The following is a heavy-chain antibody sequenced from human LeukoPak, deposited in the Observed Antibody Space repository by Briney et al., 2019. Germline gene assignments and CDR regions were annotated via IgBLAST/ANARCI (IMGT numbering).Heavy chain of an antibody. Sequence: PGGSLRLSCAASGFTFTHYWMCWVRQAPGKGLEWVANIHQDGSIQYYFDSVEGRFTISRDNAKNSLYLQMDNLRAEDTAVYYCSNGIYSSSYWGRGTLVTVSS. J-gene: IGHJ4*02. CDR3: SNGIYSSSY. CDR1: GFTFTHYW. CDR2: IHQDGSIQ. V-gene: IGHV3-7*01. D-gene: IGHD6-6*01.